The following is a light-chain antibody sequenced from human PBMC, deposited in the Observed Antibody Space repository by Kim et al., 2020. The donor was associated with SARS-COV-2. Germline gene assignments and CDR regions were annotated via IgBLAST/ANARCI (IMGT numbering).Light chain of an antibody. J-gene: IGKJ1*01. CDR2: GAS. Sequence: EIVLTQSPGTLSLSPGERATLSCRANQSVSSSYLAWYQQKPGQAPRLLIYGASSRATGIPDRYSGSGSGTDFTLTISRLEPEDFAVYYCQQYGSSPTWTFGQRTKVDIK. CDR1: QSVSSSY. V-gene: IGKV3-20*01. CDR3: QQYGSSPTWT.